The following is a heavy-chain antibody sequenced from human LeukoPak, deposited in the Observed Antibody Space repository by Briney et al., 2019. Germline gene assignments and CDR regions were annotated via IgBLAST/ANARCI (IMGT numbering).Heavy chain of an antibody. CDR2: INPSGGST. Sequence: ASVKVSCKASGYTFTTYYMHWVRQAPGQGLEWMGIINPSGGSTNYAEKFQGRVTMTRDTSTRTVYMELSSLRSEDTAIYYCASRLVTTAFDYWGQGTLVTVSS. D-gene: IGHD4-17*01. V-gene: IGHV1-46*01. CDR1: GYTFTTYY. J-gene: IGHJ4*02. CDR3: ASRLVTTAFDY.